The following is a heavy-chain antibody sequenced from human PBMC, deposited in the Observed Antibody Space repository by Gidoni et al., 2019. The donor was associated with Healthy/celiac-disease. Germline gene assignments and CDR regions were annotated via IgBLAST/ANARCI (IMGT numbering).Heavy chain of an antibody. CDR3: ARGLGSGGNGDY. V-gene: IGHV1-46*04. D-gene: IGHD2-15*01. CDR1: GYTFTSNY. CDR2: IIPSGRST. Sequence: QVQLVQSGAEVKKPGASVKGSCKASGYTFTSNYMHWVRRAPGQGLEWMGIIIPSGRSTSYAQKLQGRVTMTRDTSTSTVYMELSSLRSEDTAVYYCARGLGSGGNGDYLGQGTLVTVSS. J-gene: IGHJ4*02.